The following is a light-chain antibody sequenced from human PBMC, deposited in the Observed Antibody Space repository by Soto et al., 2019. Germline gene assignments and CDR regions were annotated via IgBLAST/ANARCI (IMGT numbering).Light chain of an antibody. CDR3: QQRSNWPPEVT. V-gene: IGKV3-11*01. CDR1: QSVSSS. Sequence: EIVLTQSPDTLSLSPGERATLSCRASQSVSSSLVWYQQKPGQATRLLIYYASNRATGIPAKFRGSGSGTDFTITISSLEPEDFAVYYCQQRSNWPPEVTFGPGTKVDIK. J-gene: IGKJ3*01. CDR2: YAS.